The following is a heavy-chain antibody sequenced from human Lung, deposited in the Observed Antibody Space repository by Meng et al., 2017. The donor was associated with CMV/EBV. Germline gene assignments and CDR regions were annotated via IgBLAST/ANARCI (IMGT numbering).Heavy chain of an antibody. D-gene: IGHD3-16*01. CDR1: GGSISSSSYY. V-gene: IGHV4-39*01. CDR3: ARHFGEWQQPYYYYYGMDV. Sequence: GSLRLSCTVSGGSISSSSYYWGWIRQPPGKGLEWIGSIYYSGSTYYNPSLKSRVTISVDTSKNQFSLKLSSVTAADTAVYCCARHFGEWQQPYYYYYGMDVWGQGTTVTVSS. J-gene: IGHJ6*02. CDR2: IYYSGST.